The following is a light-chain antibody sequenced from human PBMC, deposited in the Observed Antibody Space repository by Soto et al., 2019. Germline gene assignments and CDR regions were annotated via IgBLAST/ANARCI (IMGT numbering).Light chain of an antibody. V-gene: IGKV3-20*01. CDR1: QFVTSGH. CDR3: QQYGSSVT. J-gene: IGKJ5*01. CDR2: DAS. Sequence: ETVLTQSPVTLSVSSGEGATLSCRASQFVTSGHLAWYQQKPGQAPRLLIYDASTRATGIPDRFSGSGSGTDFSLTISRLEPEDFAVYYCQQYGSSVTFGQGTRLEIK.